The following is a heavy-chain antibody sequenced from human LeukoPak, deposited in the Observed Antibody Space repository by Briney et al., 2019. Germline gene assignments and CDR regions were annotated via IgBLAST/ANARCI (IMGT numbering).Heavy chain of an antibody. V-gene: IGHV3-21*01. Sequence: GSLRLSCAASGFTFSSYSMNWVRRAPGKGLEWVSSISSSSSYIYYADSVKGRFTISRDNAKNSLYLQMNSLRAEDTAVYYCARGGAMVSDAFDIWGQGTMVTVSS. CDR2: ISSSSSYI. CDR1: GFTFSSYS. J-gene: IGHJ3*02. D-gene: IGHD5-18*01. CDR3: ARGGAMVSDAFDI.